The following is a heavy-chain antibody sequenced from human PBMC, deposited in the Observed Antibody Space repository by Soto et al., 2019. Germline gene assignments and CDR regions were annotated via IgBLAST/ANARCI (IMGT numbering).Heavy chain of an antibody. V-gene: IGHV4-61*01. CDR1: GGSVSSGSYY. D-gene: IGHD6-19*01. CDR2: IYYSGST. J-gene: IGHJ4*02. CDR3: AREEYSSGWSIRYDY. Sequence: PSETLSLTCTVSGGSVSSGSYYWSWIRQPPGKGLEWIGYIYYSGSTNYNPSLKSRVTISVDTSKNQFSLKLSSVTAADTAVYYCAREEYSSGWSIRYDYWGQGTLVTVSS.